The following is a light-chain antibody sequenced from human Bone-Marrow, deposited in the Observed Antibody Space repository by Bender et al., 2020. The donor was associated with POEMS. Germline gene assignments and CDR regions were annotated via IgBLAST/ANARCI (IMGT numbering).Light chain of an antibody. J-gene: IGLJ3*02. CDR2: DVT. Sequence: QSALTQPAPVSGSPGQSVTISCTGTSGDIGGYKYVSWYQQHPGKAPKLLIYDVTSRPSGVSHRFSGSKSGNRAYLTISGLQAEDEADYFCGSYTIATTPVFGGGTKVTVL. CDR3: GSYTIATTPV. CDR1: SGDIGGYKY. V-gene: IGLV2-14*03.